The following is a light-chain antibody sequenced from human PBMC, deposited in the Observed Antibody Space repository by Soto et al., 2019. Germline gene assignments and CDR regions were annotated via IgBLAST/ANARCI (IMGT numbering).Light chain of an antibody. Sequence: EIVLTQSPATLSLSPGERATLSCRASQSVNRYLAWYQLKPGQAPRLLIYSASTRATGVPARFTGSGSGTEFTLTISRLQSEDAAVYFCQQCETWPTWTFGQGTKVEI. CDR1: QSVNRY. J-gene: IGKJ1*01. CDR2: SAS. CDR3: QQCETWPTWT. V-gene: IGKV3-15*01.